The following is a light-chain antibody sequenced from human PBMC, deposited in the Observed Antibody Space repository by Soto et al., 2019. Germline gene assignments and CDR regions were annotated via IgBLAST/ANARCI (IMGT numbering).Light chain of an antibody. J-gene: IGKJ1*01. Sequence: DIQMTQSPSSLSASVGDRVTITCRASQDIRNDLGWYQQKPGKAHKSLIYAASSLQSVVPSRFNGRVSGTEITLTISSLQPEDYATDYCIQHNDEPPTFGQGTKVEI. CDR3: IQHNDEPPT. CDR1: QDIRND. V-gene: IGKV1-17*01. CDR2: AAS.